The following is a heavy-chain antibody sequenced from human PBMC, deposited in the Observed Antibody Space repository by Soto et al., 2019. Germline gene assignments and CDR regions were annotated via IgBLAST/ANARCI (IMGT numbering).Heavy chain of an antibody. D-gene: IGHD3-22*01. CDR2: IYYSGST. Sequence: SETLCLTCTVSGGSISSGGNYWSWIRQHPGKGLEWIGYIYYSGSTYYNPSLKSRVTISVDTSKNQFSLKLSSMTAADTAVYYCALRSMAVVPEHWGQGTLVTSPQ. V-gene: IGHV4-31*03. CDR1: GGSISSGGNY. J-gene: IGHJ4*02. CDR3: ALRSMAVVPEH.